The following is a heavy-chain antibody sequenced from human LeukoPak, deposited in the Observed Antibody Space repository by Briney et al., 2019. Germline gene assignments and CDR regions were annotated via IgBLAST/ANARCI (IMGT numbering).Heavy chain of an antibody. CDR3: ARTGSGIQLWFPEVDY. J-gene: IGHJ4*02. Sequence: GGSLGLSCAASGLTFSDYYMSWIRQAPGKGLEWVSYISSSSSYTNYADSVKGRFTISRDNAKNSLYLQMNSLRAEDTAVYYCARTGSGIQLWFPEVDYWGQGTLVTVSS. CDR1: GLTFSDYY. CDR2: ISSSSSYT. V-gene: IGHV3-11*06. D-gene: IGHD5-18*01.